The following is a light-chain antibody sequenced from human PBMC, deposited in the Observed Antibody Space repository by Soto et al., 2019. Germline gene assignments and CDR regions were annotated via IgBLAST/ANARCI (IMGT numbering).Light chain of an antibody. J-gene: IGKJ3*01. CDR1: QSITSN. V-gene: IGKV3-15*01. CDR3: QEFHNWPLLT. CDR2: GAS. Sequence: EIVMTQSPATLSVSPGERATLSCRASQSITSNLAWYQQKPGQASRLLIYGASTRATGVPARFSGSGSGTEFTLTISSLQSEDLAIYYCQEFHNWPLLTFGPGTKVEIK.